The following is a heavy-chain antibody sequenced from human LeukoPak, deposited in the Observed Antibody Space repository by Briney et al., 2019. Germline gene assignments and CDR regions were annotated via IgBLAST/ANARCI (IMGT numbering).Heavy chain of an antibody. CDR3: ATYRQVLLPFES. J-gene: IGHJ4*02. CDR1: EFSVGSNY. D-gene: IGHD2-8*02. CDR2: IFPSGGEI. V-gene: IGHV3-53*01. Sequence: GGSLRLSCAASEFSVGSNYMTWVRQPPGKGLEWVSSIFPSGGEIHSADSVRGRFTISRDNSKSTLSLQMNSLRAEDTAIYYCATYRQVLLPFESWGQGTLVTVSS.